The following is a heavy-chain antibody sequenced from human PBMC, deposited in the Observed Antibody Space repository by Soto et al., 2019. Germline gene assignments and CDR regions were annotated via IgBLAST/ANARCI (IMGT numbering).Heavy chain of an antibody. V-gene: IGHV4-34*01. CDR2: INHSGST. CDR3: ARDKLTGLFDY. J-gene: IGHJ4*02. D-gene: IGHD2-8*02. CDR1: GGSFSGYY. Sequence: SETLSLTCAVYGGSFSGYYWTWIRQPPGTGLEWIGEINHSGSTNYNPSLKSRVTISVDTSKNQFSLKLTSVTAADTAVYYCARDKLTGLFDYWGQGTLVTGSS.